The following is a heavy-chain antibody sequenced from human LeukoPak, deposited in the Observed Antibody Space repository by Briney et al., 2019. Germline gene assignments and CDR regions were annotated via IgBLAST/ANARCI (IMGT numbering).Heavy chain of an antibody. Sequence: SQTLSLTCTVSGGSISSYYWSWIRQPPGKGLEWIACISYSGSTKYNPSLKSRATMSVDTSKNQLSLKLSSVTAADTAVYYCAREPGFDSSGYLNWFDPWGQGTLVTVSS. CDR2: ISYSGST. CDR3: AREPGFDSSGYLNWFDP. J-gene: IGHJ5*02. CDR1: GGSISSYY. V-gene: IGHV4-59*01. D-gene: IGHD3-22*01.